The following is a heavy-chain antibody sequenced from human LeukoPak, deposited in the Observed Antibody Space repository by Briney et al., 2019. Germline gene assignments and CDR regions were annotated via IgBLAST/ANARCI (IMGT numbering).Heavy chain of an antibody. J-gene: IGHJ4*02. Sequence: ASMKVSCKASGYTFTNNYMHWVRQAPGQGLEWMGVIHPSGGGTNQAPKFQGRVTMTRDTSTATVFMELSSLTSEDTATYYCARMEMDPAMVTNFFDYWGQGTLVTVSS. CDR1: GYTFTNNY. CDR2: IHPSGGGT. D-gene: IGHD5-18*01. CDR3: ARMEMDPAMVTNFFDY. V-gene: IGHV1-46*01.